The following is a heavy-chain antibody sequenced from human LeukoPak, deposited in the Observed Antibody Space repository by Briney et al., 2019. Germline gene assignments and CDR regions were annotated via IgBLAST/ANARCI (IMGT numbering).Heavy chain of an antibody. V-gene: IGHV1-46*01. J-gene: IGHJ4*02. CDR2: INPSGGST. D-gene: IGHD2-2*01. Sequence: ASVKVSCKASGYTFTSYYMHWVRQAPGQGLEWMGIINPSGGSTSYAQKFQGRVTMTRDMSTSTVYMELSRLRSEDTAVYYCARGVYCSSTSCPKHFDYWGQGPLVTVSS. CDR3: ARGVYCSSTSCPKHFDY. CDR1: GYTFTSYY.